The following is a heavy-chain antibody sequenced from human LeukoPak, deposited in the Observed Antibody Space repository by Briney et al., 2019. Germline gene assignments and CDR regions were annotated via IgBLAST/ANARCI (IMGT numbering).Heavy chain of an antibody. CDR3: ARDQGEDYYYGSGANWFDP. V-gene: IGHV4-59*12. J-gene: IGHJ5*02. CDR1: GGSISSYY. CDR2: IYYSGST. Sequence: SETLSLTCTVSGGSISSYYWSWIRQPPGKGLEWIGYIYYSGSTNYNPSLKSRVTISVDTSKNQFSLKLSSVTAADTAVYYCARDQGEDYYYGSGANWFDPWGQGTLVTVSS. D-gene: IGHD3-10*01.